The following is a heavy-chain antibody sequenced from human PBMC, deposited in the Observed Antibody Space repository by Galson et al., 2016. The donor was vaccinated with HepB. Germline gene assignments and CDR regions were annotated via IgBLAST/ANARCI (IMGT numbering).Heavy chain of an antibody. CDR1: GFTFSTYG. CDR2: ITYDGRYD. J-gene: IGHJ4*02. D-gene: IGHD5-24*01. CDR3: VKDTEGAPEGYNQGAFDY. V-gene: IGHV3-30*18. Sequence: SLRLSCAASGFTFSTYGMHWVRQAPGKGLEWVAIITYDGRYDYYADSVEGRFTISRDNSKNTLYLQMNSLRTEDAAVYYCVKDTEGAPEGYNQGAFDYWGQGTLVTVSS.